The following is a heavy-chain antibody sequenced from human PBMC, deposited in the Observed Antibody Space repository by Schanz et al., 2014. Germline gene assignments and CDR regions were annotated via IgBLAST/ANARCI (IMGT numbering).Heavy chain of an antibody. CDR3: ARDSGSSSWYPSDY. Sequence: QVQLVESGGGVVQPGRSRRLSCEASGFTFSSYGMHWVRQAPGKGLEWVGFISFDGRNTGYAHSVKGRFTISRDNSKNTVNLQMNSLRAEDTALYYCARDSGSSSWYPSDYWGQGTLVTVSS. CDR1: GFTFSSYG. J-gene: IGHJ4*02. D-gene: IGHD6-13*01. CDR2: ISFDGRNT. V-gene: IGHV3-30*03.